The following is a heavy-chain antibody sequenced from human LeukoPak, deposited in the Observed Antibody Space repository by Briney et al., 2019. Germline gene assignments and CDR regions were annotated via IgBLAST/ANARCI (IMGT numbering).Heavy chain of an antibody. J-gene: IGHJ4*02. Sequence: GGSLRLSCAASGFTFSSYWMHWVRQAPGKGLVWVSRINSDGSSTSYADSVKGRFTISRDNAKNTLYLQMNSLRAEDTAVYYCARDRVGYYDFWSGYLGPDWGQGTLVTVSS. CDR3: ARDRVGYYDFWSGYLGPD. V-gene: IGHV3-74*01. CDR1: GFTFSSYW. D-gene: IGHD3-3*01. CDR2: INSDGSST.